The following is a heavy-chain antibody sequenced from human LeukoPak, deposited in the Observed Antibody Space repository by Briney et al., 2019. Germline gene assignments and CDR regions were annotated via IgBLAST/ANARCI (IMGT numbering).Heavy chain of an antibody. CDR1: GFSVKNNY. J-gene: IGHJ4*02. CDR3: ASTFYGDSPPY. V-gene: IGHV3-66*01. Sequence: GGSLRLSCAASGFSVKNNYMSWVRQAPGKGLEWVSVIYSGGSTYYADSVKGRFTISRDNSKNTLYLQMNSLRAEDTAVYYCASTFYGDSPPYWGQGTLVTVSS. D-gene: IGHD4-17*01. CDR2: IYSGGST.